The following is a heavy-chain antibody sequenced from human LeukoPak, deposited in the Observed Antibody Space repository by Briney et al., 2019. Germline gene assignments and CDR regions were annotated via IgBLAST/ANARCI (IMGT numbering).Heavy chain of an antibody. CDR1: GYTFTSYY. Sequence: ASVKVSCKASGYTFTSYYMHWVRQAPGQGLEWMGIINPSGGSASYAQKFQGRVTMTRDTSTSTVYMEASSLRSEDTAVYYCARDVASSGYYWDWGQGTLVTVSS. CDR2: INPSGGSA. J-gene: IGHJ4*02. CDR3: ARDVASSGYYWD. V-gene: IGHV1-46*01. D-gene: IGHD3-22*01.